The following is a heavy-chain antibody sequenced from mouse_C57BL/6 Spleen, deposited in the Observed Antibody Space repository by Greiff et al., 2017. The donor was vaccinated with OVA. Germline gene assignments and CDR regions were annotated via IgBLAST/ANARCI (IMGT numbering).Heavy chain of an antibody. CDR1: GFNIKDDY. CDR2: IDTANGDT. V-gene: IGHV14-4*01. Sequence: VQLQQSGAELVRPGASVKLSCTASGFNIKDDYMHWVQQSPEQGLEWIGWIDTANGDTEYASKFQGKATITADTSYNPASLQLSSLTSDDAAVYYGTAGVVATGDDWGQGTTLTVSS. J-gene: IGHJ2*01. D-gene: IGHD1-1*01. CDR3: TAGVVATGDD.